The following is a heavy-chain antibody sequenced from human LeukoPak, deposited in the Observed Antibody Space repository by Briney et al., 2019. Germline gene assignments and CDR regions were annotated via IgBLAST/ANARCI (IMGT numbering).Heavy chain of an antibody. CDR3: ARDPEDIVVVPAAKYYFDY. V-gene: IGHV1-2*02. CDR1: GYTFTGYY. J-gene: IGHJ4*02. CDR2: INPNSGGT. Sequence: EASVKVSCNASGYTFTGYYMHWVRQAPGQGLEWMGWINPNSGGTNYAQKFQGRVTMTRDTSISTAYMELSRLRSDDTAVYYCARDPEDIVVVPAAKYYFDYWGQGTLVTVSS. D-gene: IGHD2-2*01.